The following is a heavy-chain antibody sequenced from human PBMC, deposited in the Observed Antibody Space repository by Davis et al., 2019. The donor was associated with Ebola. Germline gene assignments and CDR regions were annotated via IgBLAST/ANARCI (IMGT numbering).Heavy chain of an antibody. Sequence: GESLKISCAASGFTVSSNYMSWVRQAPGKGLEWVSVIYSGGSTYYADSVKGRFTISRDNSKNTLYLQMNSLRAEDTAVYYCARDPGRYYGPPNGMDVWGQGTTVTVSS. CDR1: GFTVSSNY. J-gene: IGHJ6*02. CDR2: IYSGGST. D-gene: IGHD4-17*01. CDR3: ARDPGRYYGPPNGMDV. V-gene: IGHV3-53*01.